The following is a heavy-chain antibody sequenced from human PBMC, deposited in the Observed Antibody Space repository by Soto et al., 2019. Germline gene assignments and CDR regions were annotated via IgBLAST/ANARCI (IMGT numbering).Heavy chain of an antibody. CDR2: IVPILGVA. V-gene: IGHV1-69*02. Sequence: QVQLVQSGAEVKKPGSSVKISCEASGGTFSSYTLNWVRQAPGQGLEWMGRIVPILGVAAYAQKFQGRVTITADTSSTNTTYMELSSLRSEDTVVYYCASKGGYYYHMDVWGKGTTVTVSS. J-gene: IGHJ6*03. CDR3: ASKGGYYYHMDV. CDR1: GGTFSSYT. D-gene: IGHD3-16*01.